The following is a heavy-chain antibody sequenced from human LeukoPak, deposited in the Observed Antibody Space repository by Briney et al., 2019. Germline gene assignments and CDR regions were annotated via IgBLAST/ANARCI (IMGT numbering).Heavy chain of an antibody. D-gene: IGHD6-6*01. CDR1: GYSISSGYY. CDR2: IYHSGST. J-gene: IGHJ4*02. Sequence: PSETLSLTCAVSGYSISSGYYWGWIRQPPGKGLEWIGSIYHSGSTYYNPSLKSRVTISVDTSKNQFSLKLSSVTAADTAVYYCARSQEGSLSDSDFDYWGQGTLVTVSS. V-gene: IGHV4-38-2*01. CDR3: ARSQEGSLSDSDFDY.